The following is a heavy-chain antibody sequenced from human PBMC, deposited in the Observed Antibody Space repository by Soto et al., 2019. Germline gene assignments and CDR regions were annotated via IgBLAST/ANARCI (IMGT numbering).Heavy chain of an antibody. V-gene: IGHV1-46*01. Sequence: KVACKASGSTFTSYYIHWVRQAPGQGLEWMGIINPSGGSTSYAQKFEGRVTMTSDASASTVIIEESSLRSEDTAVYYYARRFSSGDSVLDLRGR. D-gene: IGHD6-19*01. CDR1: GSTFTSYY. CDR3: ARRFSSGDSVLDL. J-gene: IGHJ2*01. CDR2: INPSGGST.